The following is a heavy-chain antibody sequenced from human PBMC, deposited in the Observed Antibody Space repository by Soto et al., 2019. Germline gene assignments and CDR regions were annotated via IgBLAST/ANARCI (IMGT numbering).Heavy chain of an antibody. J-gene: IGHJ3*02. CDR3: ARETRPYYFDSSGYPDAFDI. D-gene: IGHD3-22*01. CDR1: GGTFSSHG. Sequence: QVQLVQSGAEVKKPGSSVKVSCKASGGTFSSHGISWVRQAPGQGLEWMGGIIPILVTPNYAQKFQGRVTLTADEFTSTAYMELSSLRPEDTAVYYSARETRPYYFDSSGYPDAFDIWGQGTMVTVSS. CDR2: IIPILVTP. V-gene: IGHV1-69*01.